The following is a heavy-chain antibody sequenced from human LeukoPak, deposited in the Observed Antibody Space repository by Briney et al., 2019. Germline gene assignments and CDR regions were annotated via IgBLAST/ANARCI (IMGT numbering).Heavy chain of an antibody. Sequence: ASVKVSCKASGYTFTDYYMHWVRQAPGQGLEWMGWINPYNGNTNYAQKLQGRVTMTTDTSTSTAYMELRSLRSDDTAVYYCARDPPRGYSSGTGDYWGQGTLVTVSS. CDR2: INPYNGNT. CDR1: GYTFTDYY. V-gene: IGHV1-18*04. CDR3: ARDPPRGYSSGTGDY. D-gene: IGHD5-18*01. J-gene: IGHJ4*02.